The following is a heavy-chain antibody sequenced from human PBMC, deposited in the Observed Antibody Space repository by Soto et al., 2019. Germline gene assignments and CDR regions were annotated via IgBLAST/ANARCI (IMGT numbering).Heavy chain of an antibody. CDR3: ASFYYTAMVYRDY. J-gene: IGHJ4*02. CDR2: ISYDGSNK. CDR1: GFTFSSYA. D-gene: IGHD5-18*01. V-gene: IGHV3-30-3*01. Sequence: GGSLRLSCAASGFTFSSYAMHWVRQAPGKGLEWVAVISYDGSNKYYADSVKGRFTISRDNSKNTLYLQMNSLRAEDTAVYYCASFYYTAMVYRDYWGQGTLVTVSS.